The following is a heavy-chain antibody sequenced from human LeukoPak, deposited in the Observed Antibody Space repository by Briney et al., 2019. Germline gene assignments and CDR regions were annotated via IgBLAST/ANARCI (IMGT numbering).Heavy chain of an antibody. D-gene: IGHD3-10*01. Sequence: SETLSLTCAVYGGSFSGYYWSWIRQPPGKGLEWIGEINHRGSTNYNPSLKSRVTISADTSKNQFSLKLSSVTAADTAVYYCARSSLLWFGELSWYNWFDPWGQGTLVTVSS. V-gene: IGHV4-34*01. CDR2: INHRGST. J-gene: IGHJ5*02. CDR3: ARSSLLWFGELSWYNWFDP. CDR1: GGSFSGYY.